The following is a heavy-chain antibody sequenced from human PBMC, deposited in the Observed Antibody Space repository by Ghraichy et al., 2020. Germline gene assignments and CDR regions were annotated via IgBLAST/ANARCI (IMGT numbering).Heavy chain of an antibody. CDR1: SFTFRNYA. CDR2: IWYDGSNQ. D-gene: IGHD3-22*01. V-gene: IGHV3-33*01. CDR3: AREKDYYDSSGFELDS. J-gene: IGHJ4*02. Sequence: GGSLRLSCAASSFTFRNYAMHWVRQAPGKGLEWVGVIWYDGSNQYYGDSVKGRFTISRDNSKNSLFLQMSSLRAEDTAVYYCAREKDYYDSSGFELDSWGQGTLVTVSS.